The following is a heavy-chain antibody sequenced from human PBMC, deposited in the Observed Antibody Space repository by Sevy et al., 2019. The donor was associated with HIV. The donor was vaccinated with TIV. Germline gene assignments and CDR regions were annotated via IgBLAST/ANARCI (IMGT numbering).Heavy chain of an antibody. V-gene: IGHV3-23*01. CDR1: GFTFSSYA. CDR3: AKDGAYWNDGFDI. Sequence: GESLKISCSASGFTFSSYAMAWVRQTPGKGLQWVSEVSRGGGSAYYASSVRGRFTISRDNSKNTLYLELNSLRVDDTSVYYCAKDGAYWNDGFDIWGQGTVVTVSS. J-gene: IGHJ3*02. CDR2: VSRGGGSA. D-gene: IGHD1-1*01.